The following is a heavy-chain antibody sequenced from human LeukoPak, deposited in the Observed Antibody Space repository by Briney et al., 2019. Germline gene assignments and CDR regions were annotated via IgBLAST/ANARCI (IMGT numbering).Heavy chain of an antibody. CDR3: ARTTVAGTIQY. Sequence: SGGSLRFSCAASGFTFSTFSMAWVRQPPGQGLEWVSYISRTGTSIHNADSVRGRFTISRDNTKSALYLQMNTLRVEDSAVYFCARTTVAGTIQYWGQGSRVIVSS. J-gene: IGHJ1*01. V-gene: IGHV3-21*01. CDR2: ISRTGTSI. D-gene: IGHD6-19*01. CDR1: GFTFSTFS.